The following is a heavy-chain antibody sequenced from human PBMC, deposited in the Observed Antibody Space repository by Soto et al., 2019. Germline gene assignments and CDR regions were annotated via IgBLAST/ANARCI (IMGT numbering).Heavy chain of an antibody. CDR1: GGSFSGYY. Sequence: QVQLQQWGAGLLKPSETLSLTYAVYGGSFSGYYWSWIRQPPGKGLEWIGEINHSVSTNYNPSLKSRVTISVDTSTNQFSLKLSSVTAADTAVYYCARGSDYYDSSIQESYWGQGTLVTVSS. V-gene: IGHV4-34*01. CDR3: ARGSDYYDSSIQESY. D-gene: IGHD3-22*01. J-gene: IGHJ4*02. CDR2: INHSVST.